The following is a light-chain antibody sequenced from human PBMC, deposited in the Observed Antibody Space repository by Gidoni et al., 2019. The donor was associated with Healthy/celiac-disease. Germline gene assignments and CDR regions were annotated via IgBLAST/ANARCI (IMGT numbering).Light chain of an antibody. CDR1: SLRSYY. Sequence: SSELTQDPAVSVALGQTVRITCQGDSLRSYYASWYQQKPGQAPVLVIYGKNNRPSGIPDRFSGSSSGNTASLTITGAQAEDEADYYCNSRDSSGTHLVFGGGTTLTVL. CDR3: NSRDSSGTHLV. CDR2: GKN. J-gene: IGLJ3*02. V-gene: IGLV3-19*01.